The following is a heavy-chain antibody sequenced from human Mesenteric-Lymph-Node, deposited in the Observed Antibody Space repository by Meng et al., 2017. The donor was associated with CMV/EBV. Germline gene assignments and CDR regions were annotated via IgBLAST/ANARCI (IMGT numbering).Heavy chain of an antibody. V-gene: IGHV1-69*10. CDR2: IIHILGIA. J-gene: IGHJ4*02. CDR1: GGTFSSYA. Sequence: SVKVSCKASGGTFSSYAISWVRQAPGQGLEWMGGIIHILGIANYAQKFQGRVTITADKSTSTAYMELSSLRSEDTAVYYCASSSSGGGYFDYWGQGTLVTVSS. D-gene: IGHD6-19*01. CDR3: ASSSSGGGYFDY.